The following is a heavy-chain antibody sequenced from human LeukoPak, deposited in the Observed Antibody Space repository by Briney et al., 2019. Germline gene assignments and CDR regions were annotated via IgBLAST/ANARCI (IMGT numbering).Heavy chain of an antibody. Sequence: PSETLSLTCTVSGYSISSGYYWGWIRQPPGKGLEWIGSIYHSGSTYYNPSLKSRVTISVDTPKNQFSLKLSSVNAADTAVYYCASVGPMDAFDIWRQGTMVTVSS. J-gene: IGHJ3*02. V-gene: IGHV4-38-2*02. CDR2: IYHSGST. CDR1: GYSISSGYY. D-gene: IGHD1-26*01. CDR3: ASVGPMDAFDI.